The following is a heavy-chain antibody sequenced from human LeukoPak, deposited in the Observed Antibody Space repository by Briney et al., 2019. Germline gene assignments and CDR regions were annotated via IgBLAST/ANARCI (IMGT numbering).Heavy chain of an antibody. CDR2: INSDGSST. Sequence: GGSLRLSCAASGFTFSSYWMHWVRKAPGKGLVWVSRINSDGSSTSYADSVKGRFTISRDNAKNTLYLQMNSLRAEDTAVYYCARVGGRSGYAFDIWGQGTMVTVSS. CDR3: ARVGGRSGYAFDI. V-gene: IGHV3-74*01. J-gene: IGHJ3*02. CDR1: GFTFSSYW. D-gene: IGHD3-3*01.